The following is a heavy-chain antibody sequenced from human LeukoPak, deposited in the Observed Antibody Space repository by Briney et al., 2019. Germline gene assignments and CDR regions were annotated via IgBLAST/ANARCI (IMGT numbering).Heavy chain of an antibody. CDR2: ISSSGTA. V-gene: IGHV4-59*08. CDR3: ARHVYGKGMYV. J-gene: IGHJ6*04. Sequence: SETLSLTCTVSSDSLSDNYWGWIRQPPGKGLECVGYISSSGTAYNPSLKSRLTISIDTSKSQFSLTLSSVTAADTAVYYCARHVYGKGMYVWGKGTTVTVSS. D-gene: IGHD4-17*01. CDR1: SDSLSDNY.